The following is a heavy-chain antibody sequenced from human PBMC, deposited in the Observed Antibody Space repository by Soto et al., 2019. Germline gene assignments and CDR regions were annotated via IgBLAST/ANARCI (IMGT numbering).Heavy chain of an antibody. D-gene: IGHD2-21*02. CDR2: IWYDGSNK. CDR3: ARDVMVTAMVMWYFDL. J-gene: IGHJ2*01. CDR1: GFTFSSYG. Sequence: QVQLVESGGGVVQPGRSLRLSCAASGFTFSSYGMHWVRQAPGKGLEWVAVIWYDGSNKYYADPVKGRFTISRDNSKNTLYLQMSSLRAEDTAVYYCARDVMVTAMVMWYFDLWGRGTLVTVSS. V-gene: IGHV3-33*01.